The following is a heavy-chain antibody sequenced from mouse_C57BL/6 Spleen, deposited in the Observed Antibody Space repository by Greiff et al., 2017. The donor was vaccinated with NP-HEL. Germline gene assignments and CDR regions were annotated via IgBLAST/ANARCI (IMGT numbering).Heavy chain of an antibody. CDR3: TTGGVGATVVLPFDY. CDR2: IDPENGDT. Sequence: EVQRVESGAELVRPGASVKLSCTASGFNIKDDYMHWVKQRPEQGLEWIGWIDPENGDTEYASKFQGKATITADTSSNTAYLQLSSLTSEDTAVYYCTTGGVGATVVLPFDYWGQGTTLTVSS. V-gene: IGHV14-4*01. D-gene: IGHD1-1*01. CDR1: GFNIKDDY. J-gene: IGHJ2*01.